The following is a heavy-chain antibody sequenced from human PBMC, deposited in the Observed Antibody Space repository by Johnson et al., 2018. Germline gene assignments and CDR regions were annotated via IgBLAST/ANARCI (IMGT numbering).Heavy chain of an antibody. CDR2: INWDGSSI. V-gene: IGHV3-43D*03. D-gene: IGHD3-3*02. J-gene: IGHJ6*03. Sequence: EVQLLESGGGVVQPGKSLRLSCAVSGFTFHDYAMHWVRQVPGKGREWVSLINWDGSSIYYADSVKGRFTISRDNNENSLYLQMDSLRPEDTALYYCAKDPGRAPGGPIRHYYYYYMDVWGKGTTVTVSS. CDR3: AKDPGRAPGGPIRHYYYYYMDV. CDR1: GFTFHDYA.